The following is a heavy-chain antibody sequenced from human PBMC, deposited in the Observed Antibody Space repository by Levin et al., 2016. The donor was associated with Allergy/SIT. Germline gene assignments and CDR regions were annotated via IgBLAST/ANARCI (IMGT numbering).Heavy chain of an antibody. Sequence: SETLSLTCTVFGESFNDYYWNWVRQPPGKGLEWIGEIDHSGTTMYNPSLESRVTISVDTSKKQFSLRLNSVTAGDTAVYYCARVMSPEPAFYFFDSWGQGTLVSVSS. V-gene: IGHV4-34*01. D-gene: IGHD1-14*01. J-gene: IGHJ4*02. CDR2: IDHSGTT. CDR3: ARVMSPEPAFYFFDS. CDR1: GESFNDYY.